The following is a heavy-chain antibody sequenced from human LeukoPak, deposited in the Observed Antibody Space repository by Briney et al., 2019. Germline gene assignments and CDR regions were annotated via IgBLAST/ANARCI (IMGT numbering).Heavy chain of an antibody. CDR2: LNPNNGNT. CDR1: GYTFTSYD. V-gene: IGHV1-8*01. CDR3: AIYSSGWHTLNN. D-gene: IGHD6-19*01. J-gene: IGHJ4*02. Sequence: ASVKVSCKASGYTFTSYDINWVRQATGQGLEWLGWLNPNNGNTGYTQKFQGRVTMTRDTSINTAYMELSSLTIEDTAVYYCAIYSSGWHTLNNWGQGTLVTVSS.